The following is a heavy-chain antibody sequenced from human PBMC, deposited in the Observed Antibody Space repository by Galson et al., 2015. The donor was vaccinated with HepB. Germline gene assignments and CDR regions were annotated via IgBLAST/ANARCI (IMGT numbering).Heavy chain of an antibody. CDR2: ISFDGRSV. D-gene: IGHD3-22*01. J-gene: IGHJ4*02. V-gene: IGHV3-30-3*02. Sequence: SLRLSCASSGFPFNEYALHWVRQAPGKGLEWLAVISFDGRSVYYGDSVKGRFTVPRDNSRSTLFLQMNSLRPNDTAVYYCAKNFAQWLVLGGFFDMWGQGALVSVSS. CDR1: GFPFNEYA. CDR3: AKNFAQWLVLGGFFDM.